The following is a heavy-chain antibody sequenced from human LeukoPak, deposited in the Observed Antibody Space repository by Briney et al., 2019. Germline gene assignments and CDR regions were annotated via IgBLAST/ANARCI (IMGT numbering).Heavy chain of an antibody. D-gene: IGHD2-21*01. CDR3: ASISQPLLFPEDY. CDR1: VYTFTGYY. J-gene: IGHJ4*02. V-gene: IGHV1-2*02. CDR2: IIPNSGGT. Sequence: ASVNVSCKASVYTFTGYYIHWVRQAPGQGLEWMGWIIPNSGGTNYAQKFQGRVTMTRDTSISTAYMELSRLRFDDTAVYYCASISQPLLFPEDYWGQGTLVTVSS.